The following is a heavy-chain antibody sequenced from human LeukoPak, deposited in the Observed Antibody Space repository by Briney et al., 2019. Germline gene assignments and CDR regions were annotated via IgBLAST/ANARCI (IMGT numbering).Heavy chain of an antibody. J-gene: IGHJ5*02. Sequence: GGSLRLSCAASGFTFSSYWMSWVRQAPGKGLEWVANIKQDGSEKYYVDSVKGRFTISRDNSKNTLYLQMNSLRAEDTAVYYCARGGATNWFDPWGQGTLVTVSS. CDR2: IKQDGSEK. V-gene: IGHV3-7*03. CDR3: ARGGATNWFDP. D-gene: IGHD1-26*01. CDR1: GFTFSSYW.